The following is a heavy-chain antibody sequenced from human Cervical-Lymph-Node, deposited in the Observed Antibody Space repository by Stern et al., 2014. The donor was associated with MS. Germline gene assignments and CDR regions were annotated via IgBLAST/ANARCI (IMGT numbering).Heavy chain of an antibody. CDR3: ARVLDYYDTSGDAFDI. CDR2: ISTGGSSM. D-gene: IGHD3-22*01. CDR1: GFTFSDYY. J-gene: IGHJ3*02. V-gene: IGHV3-11*01. Sequence: VQLVESGGGLVKPGGSLRLSCAASGFTFSDYYMTYIRQAPGKGLEWVSYISTGGSSMYYADSVKGRFTISRDNAKNSLYLQMSSLRVEDTAVYYCARVLDYYDTSGDAFDIWGQGAMVTVSS.